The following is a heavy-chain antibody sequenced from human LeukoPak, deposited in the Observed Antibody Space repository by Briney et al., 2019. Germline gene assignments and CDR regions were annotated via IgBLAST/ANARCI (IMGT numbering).Heavy chain of an antibody. CDR3: ARARAAYNWLDP. CDR2: IYTTGTT. J-gene: IGHJ5*02. V-gene: IGHV4-4*07. D-gene: IGHD6-25*01. Sequence: SETLSLTCSVSGGSISNYYWSWIRQPAGKGLEWIGRIYTTGTTNYNPSLKSRVTMSVDTSKNQFSLKLSSVTAADTAVYYCARARAAYNWLDPWGQGTLVTVSS. CDR1: GGSISNYY.